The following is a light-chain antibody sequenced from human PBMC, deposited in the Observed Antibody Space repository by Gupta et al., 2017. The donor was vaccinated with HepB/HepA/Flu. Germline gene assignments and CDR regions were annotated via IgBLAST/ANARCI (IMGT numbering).Light chain of an antibody. CDR2: NTN. CDR3: APSVGSGIWM. CDR1: AGSVATSYY. J-gene: IGLJ3*02. Sequence: QTVVPQEPSFSVSPGGTVTLTCGVNAGSVATSYYINSYQQTPGQAPRTFIYNTNRRSAGVPDRFSGSFLGNKAALTITGAQADEESDYYGAPSVGSGIWMFGGGTKLTVL. V-gene: IGLV8-61*01.